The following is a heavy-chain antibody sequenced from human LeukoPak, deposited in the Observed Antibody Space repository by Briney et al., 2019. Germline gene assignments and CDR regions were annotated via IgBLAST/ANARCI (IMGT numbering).Heavy chain of an antibody. Sequence: GGSLRLSCAASGFSFSSYWMHWVRQAPGKGLVWVSRLNTDGSSTNYADSVKGRFTISRDNSKNTLYLQMNSLRAEDTAIYYWARVAYSSNWYIDYWGQGTLVAVSS. V-gene: IGHV3-74*01. CDR2: LNTDGSST. D-gene: IGHD6-13*01. J-gene: IGHJ4*02. CDR3: ARVAYSSNWYIDY. CDR1: GFSFSSYW.